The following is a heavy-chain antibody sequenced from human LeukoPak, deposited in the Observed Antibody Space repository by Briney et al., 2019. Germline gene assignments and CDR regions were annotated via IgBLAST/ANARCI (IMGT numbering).Heavy chain of an antibody. J-gene: IGHJ5*02. CDR2: VSAYNGKT. D-gene: IGHD2/OR15-2a*01. CDR3: ARGDTFLPTHYFDP. Sequence: ASVRVSCKASGYTFTSYYVHWVRQAPGQGLEWMGRVSAYNGKTNYAQSLQDRVTMTTDTSTSTVYMELRSLRSDDTALYYCARGDTFLPTHYFDPWGQGTLVTVSS. CDR1: GYTFTSYY. V-gene: IGHV1-18*04.